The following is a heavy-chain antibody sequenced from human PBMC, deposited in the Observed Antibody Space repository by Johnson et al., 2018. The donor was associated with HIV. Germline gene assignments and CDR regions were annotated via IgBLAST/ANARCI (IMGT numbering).Heavy chain of an antibody. CDR2: IKQDGSEK. CDR3: ARDPQQWLDVGAFDI. D-gene: IGHD6-19*01. CDR1: GFTFSSYW. Sequence: VQLVESGGGLVQPGWSLRLSCAASGFTFSSYWMSWVRQAPGKGLEWVANIKQDGSEKYYVDSVKGRFTISRDNAKNSLYLQMNSLRAEDTAVYYCARDPQQWLDVGAFDIWGQGTMVTVSS. V-gene: IGHV3-7*01. J-gene: IGHJ3*02.